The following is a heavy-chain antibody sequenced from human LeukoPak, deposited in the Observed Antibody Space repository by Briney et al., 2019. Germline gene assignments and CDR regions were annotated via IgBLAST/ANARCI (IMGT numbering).Heavy chain of an antibody. J-gene: IGHJ4*02. V-gene: IGHV3-23*01. CDR2: ISGSGGST. CDR1: GFTFSSYA. CDR3: AKAPTFFGAVITHFDY. Sequence: GGSLRLSCAASGFTFSSYAMSWVRQAPGKGLEWVSAISGSGGSTYYADSVKGRFTISRDNSKNTLYLQMNSLRAEDTAVYYCAKAPTFFGAVITHFDYWGQGTLVTVSS. D-gene: IGHD3-3*01.